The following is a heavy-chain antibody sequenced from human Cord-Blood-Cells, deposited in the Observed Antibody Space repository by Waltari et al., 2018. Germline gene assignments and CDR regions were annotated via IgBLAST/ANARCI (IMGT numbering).Heavy chain of an antibody. Sequence: VRQAPGKGLEWVSAISGSGGSTYYADSVKGRFTISRDNSKNTLYLQMNSLRAEDTAVYYCAKEPIAFGSGWYVHWGQGTLVTVSS. J-gene: IGHJ5*02. V-gene: IGHV3-23*01. D-gene: IGHD3-16*01. CDR3: AKEPIAFGSGWYVH. CDR2: ISGSGGST.